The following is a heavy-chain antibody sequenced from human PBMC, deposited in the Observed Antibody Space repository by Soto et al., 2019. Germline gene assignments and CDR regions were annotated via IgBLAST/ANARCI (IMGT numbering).Heavy chain of an antibody. V-gene: IGHV1-69*01. Sequence: SVQVSCKASGGPFSSYAISWVRQAPGQGLEWMGGIIPIFGTANYAQKFQGRVTITADESTSTAYMELSSLRSEDTAVYYCARAKGVDTVSHGMDVWGQGPMVTV. J-gene: IGHJ6*02. D-gene: IGHD5-18*01. CDR2: IIPIFGTA. CDR3: ARAKGVDTVSHGMDV. CDR1: GGPFSSYA.